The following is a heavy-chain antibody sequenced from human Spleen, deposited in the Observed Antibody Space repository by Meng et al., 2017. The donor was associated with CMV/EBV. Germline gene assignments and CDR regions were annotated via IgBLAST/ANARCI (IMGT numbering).Heavy chain of an antibody. CDR3: ARVDPTIGYCSSTSCFAFDY. Sequence: SGYYWSLSRQHPEKGLEWIGHSYYSGRTYYNPSLKSRVTITVDTSKNQFSLKLSSVSVADTAVYYCARVDPTIGYCSSTSCFAFDYWGQGTLVTVSS. J-gene: IGHJ4*02. D-gene: IGHD2-2*01. CDR2: SYYSGRT. CDR1: SGYY. V-gene: IGHV4-31*02.